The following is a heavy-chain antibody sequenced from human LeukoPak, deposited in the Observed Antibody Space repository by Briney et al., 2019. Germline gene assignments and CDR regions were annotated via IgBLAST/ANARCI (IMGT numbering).Heavy chain of an antibody. V-gene: IGHV3-7*01. CDR2: LKQDGSEK. D-gene: IGHD2-2*01. Sequence: GGSLRLSCAASGFTFSSYWMSWVRPAPGKGLEWVANLKQDGSEKYYVDSVKGRFTISRDNAKNSLYLQMNSLRAEDTDVYYCASGSHIVPVDYWGQGTLVTVSS. CDR1: GFTFSSYW. CDR3: ASGSHIVPVDY. J-gene: IGHJ4*02.